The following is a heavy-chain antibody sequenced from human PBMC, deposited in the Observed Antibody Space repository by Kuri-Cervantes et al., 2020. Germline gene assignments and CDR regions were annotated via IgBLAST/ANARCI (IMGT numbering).Heavy chain of an antibody. Sequence: GSVRLSCTVSGGSISSYYWSWIRQPPGKGLEWSGYIYYSGSTNYNPSLKSRVTISVDTSKNQFSLKLSSVTAADTAVYYCARGYYDFWSGYYYYFDYWGQGTLVTVSS. CDR1: GGSISSYY. J-gene: IGHJ4*02. V-gene: IGHV4-59*01. D-gene: IGHD3-3*01. CDR2: IYYSGST. CDR3: ARGYYDFWSGYYYYFDY.